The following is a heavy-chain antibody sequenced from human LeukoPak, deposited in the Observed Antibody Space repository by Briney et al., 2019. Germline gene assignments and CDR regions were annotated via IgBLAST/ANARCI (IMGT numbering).Heavy chain of an antibody. CDR1: GFTFDDYA. CDR3: AKASGAPGQYSSSWYYFDY. J-gene: IGHJ4*02. D-gene: IGHD6-13*01. Sequence: PGRSLGLSCAASGFTFDDYAMHWVRQAPGKGLEWVSGHSWNSGSIGYADSVKGRFTISRDNAKNSLYLQMNSLRAEDTALYYCAKASGAPGQYSSSWYYFDYWGQGTLVTVSS. CDR2: HSWNSGSI. V-gene: IGHV3-9*01.